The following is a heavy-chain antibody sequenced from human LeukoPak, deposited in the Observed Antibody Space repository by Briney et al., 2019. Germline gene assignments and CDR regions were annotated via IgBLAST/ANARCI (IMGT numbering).Heavy chain of an antibody. Sequence: PGGSLRLSCAASGFTFSSYAMHWVRQAPGKGLEWVAVISYDGSNKYYADSVKGRFTISRDNSKNTLYLQMNSLRAEDTAVYYCARGRNYYYDSSGYPPAHWGQGTLVTVSS. CDR3: ARGRNYYYDSSGYPPAH. J-gene: IGHJ4*02. V-gene: IGHV3-30-3*01. CDR2: ISYDGSNK. CDR1: GFTFSSYA. D-gene: IGHD3-22*01.